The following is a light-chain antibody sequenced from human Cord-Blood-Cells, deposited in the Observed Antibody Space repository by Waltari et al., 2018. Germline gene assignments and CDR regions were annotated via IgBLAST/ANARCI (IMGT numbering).Light chain of an antibody. V-gene: IGLV2-11*01. CDR3: CSYAGSYTWV. CDR1: SSDVGGYNY. CDR2: DVS. J-gene: IGLJ3*02. Sequence: QSALTQPRSVSGSPGQSVTISCTGTSSDVGGYNYVSWYQQHPGKAPKLRIYDVSKRPSGVPDRFSGSKCGNRASLAISGLQAGDEADYYCCSYAGSYTWVFGGGTKLTVL.